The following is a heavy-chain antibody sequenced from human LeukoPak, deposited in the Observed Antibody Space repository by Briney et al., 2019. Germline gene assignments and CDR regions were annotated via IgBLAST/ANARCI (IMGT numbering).Heavy chain of an antibody. CDR2: INPNSGGT. D-gene: IGHD2-15*01. J-gene: IGHJ1*01. CDR1: GYIFTGYY. CDR3: ASEFGYCSGGSCYSDPTEYFQH. Sequence: ASVKVSCKASGYIFTGYYMHWVRQAPGQGLEWMGWINPNSGGTNYAQKFQGRVTMTRDTSISTAYMELSRLRSDDTAVYYCASEFGYCSGGSCYSDPTEYFQHWGQGTLVTVSS. V-gene: IGHV1-2*02.